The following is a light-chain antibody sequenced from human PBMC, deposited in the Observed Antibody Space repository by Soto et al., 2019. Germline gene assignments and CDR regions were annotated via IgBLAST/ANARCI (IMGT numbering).Light chain of an antibody. CDR3: QQYGHSLWT. V-gene: IGKV3-20*01. CDR1: QSVSSGH. J-gene: IGKJ1*01. CDR2: GAS. Sequence: DIVLTQSPGTLSLSPGERASLSCRVSQSVSSGHLAWYQQKPGQAPRLLIYGASSRATGIPDRFSGSGSGTDFTLTISRLEPEDYAVYYCQQYGHSLWTFGQGTKVDSK.